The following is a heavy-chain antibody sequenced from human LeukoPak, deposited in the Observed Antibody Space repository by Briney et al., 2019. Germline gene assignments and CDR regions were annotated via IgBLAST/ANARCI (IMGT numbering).Heavy chain of an antibody. CDR3: ARLGDAYYFDY. V-gene: IGHV4-39*07. Sequence: PSETLSLTCTVSGGSISSSRYYWGWIRQPPGKGLEWIGSMYSSGSTYYNPPLKSRVTISVDTSKNQFSLKLSSVTAADTAVYYCARLGDAYYFDYWGQGTLVTVSS. CDR1: GGSISSSRYY. CDR2: MYSSGST. D-gene: IGHD2-21*02. J-gene: IGHJ4*02.